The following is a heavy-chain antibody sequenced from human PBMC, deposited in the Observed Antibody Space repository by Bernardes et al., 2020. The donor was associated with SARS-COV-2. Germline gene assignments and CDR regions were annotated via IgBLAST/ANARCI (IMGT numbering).Heavy chain of an antibody. CDR3: ATVPAYYYDSSGYWSDY. Sequence: ASVKVSCKVSGYTLTELSMHWVRQAPGKGLEWMGGFDPEDGETIYAQKFQGRVTMTEDTSTDTAYMELSSLRSEDRAVYYCATVPAYYYDSSGYWSDYWGQGTLVTVSS. D-gene: IGHD3-22*01. V-gene: IGHV1-24*01. J-gene: IGHJ4*02. CDR2: FDPEDGET. CDR1: GYTLTELS.